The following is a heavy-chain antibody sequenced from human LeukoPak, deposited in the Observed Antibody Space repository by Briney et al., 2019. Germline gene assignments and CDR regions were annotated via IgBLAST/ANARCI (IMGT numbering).Heavy chain of an antibody. CDR3: ARSGIVVVPAPPPMDV. CDR1: GGSISSGGYY. CDR2: IYYSGST. V-gene: IGHV4-31*03. D-gene: IGHD2-2*01. Sequence: PSETLSLTCTVSGGSISSGGYYWSWIRQHPGKGLEWIGYIYYSGSTYYNPSLKSRVTISVDTSKNQFSLKLSSVTAADTAVYYCARSGIVVVPAPPPMDVWGQGTTVTVSS. J-gene: IGHJ6*02.